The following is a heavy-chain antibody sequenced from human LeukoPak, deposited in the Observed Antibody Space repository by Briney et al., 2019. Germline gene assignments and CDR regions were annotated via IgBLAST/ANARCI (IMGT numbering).Heavy chain of an antibody. CDR3: ARAPYSSGGSTNYYYSYYMDV. CDR1: GGTFSSYA. Sequence: GSSVKVSCKASGGTFSSYAVTWVRQAPGQGLGWMAGIIPIFGTADYAQKFQGRVTIAADESTSTAYMELSSLRSEDTAVYYCARAPYSSGGSTNYYYSYYMDVWGTGTTVTVSS. V-gene: IGHV1-69*01. J-gene: IGHJ6*03. D-gene: IGHD6-19*01. CDR2: IIPIFGTA.